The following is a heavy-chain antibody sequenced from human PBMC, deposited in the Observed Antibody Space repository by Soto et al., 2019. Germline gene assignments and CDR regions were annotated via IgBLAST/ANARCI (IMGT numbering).Heavy chain of an antibody. Sequence: SVKVSCKASGGTFSSYAISWVRQAPGQGLEWMGGIIPIFGTANYAQKFQGRVTITADESTSTAYMELSSLRSEDTAVYYCARSPRDIVVVVAATGYGWFDPWGQGTLVTVSS. V-gene: IGHV1-69*13. CDR1: GGTFSSYA. CDR2: IIPIFGTA. J-gene: IGHJ5*02. D-gene: IGHD2-15*01. CDR3: ARSPRDIVVVVAATGYGWFDP.